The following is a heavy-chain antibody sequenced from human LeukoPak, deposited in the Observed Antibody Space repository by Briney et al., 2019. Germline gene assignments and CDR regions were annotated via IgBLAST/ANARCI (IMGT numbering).Heavy chain of an antibody. D-gene: IGHD6-13*01. V-gene: IGHV3-30*18. CDR1: GFAFSSYG. Sequence: GGSLSLSCAASGFAFSSYGMHWVRQAPGKGLEWVAVISYDGSNKYNADSVKGRFTISRDNSKNTVYLQMNSLRAEDTAVYYCAKVRYSSSYYYGMYVWGQGTTFTVSS. CDR2: ISYDGSNK. J-gene: IGHJ6*01. CDR3: AKVRYSSSYYYGMYV.